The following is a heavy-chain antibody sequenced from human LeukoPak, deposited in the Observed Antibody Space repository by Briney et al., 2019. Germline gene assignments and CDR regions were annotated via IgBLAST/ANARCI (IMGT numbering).Heavy chain of an antibody. J-gene: IGHJ4*02. CDR2: INPEGSQK. D-gene: IGHD3-3*01. Sequence: PGGSLRLSCAASGFTFSRSWMTWVRQPPGKGLEWVAMINPEGSQKYHVDSVKGRFTISRDNAKNSLFLQMNTPRVEDTAMYYCTTGDFWGPGTLVTVSS. V-gene: IGHV3-7*03. CDR3: TTGDF. CDR1: GFTFSRSW.